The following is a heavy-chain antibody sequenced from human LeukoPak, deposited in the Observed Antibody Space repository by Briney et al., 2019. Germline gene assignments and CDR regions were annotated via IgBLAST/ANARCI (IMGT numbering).Heavy chain of an antibody. CDR3: GINHSAYCGGDCYNYFDY. CDR1: GYTFTSYG. CDR2: ISAYNGNT. V-gene: IGHV1-18*01. Sequence: ASVKVSCKASGYTFTSYGISRVRQAPGQGLEWMGWISAYNGNTIYAQKLQGRVTMTTDTSTSTAFMELRSLRSDDTAVDYCGINHSAYCGGDCYNYFDYWGQGTLLTVSS. J-gene: IGHJ4*02. D-gene: IGHD2-21*02.